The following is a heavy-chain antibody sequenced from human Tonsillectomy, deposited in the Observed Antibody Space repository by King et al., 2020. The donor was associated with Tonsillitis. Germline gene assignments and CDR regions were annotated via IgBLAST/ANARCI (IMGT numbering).Heavy chain of an antibody. V-gene: IGHV3-33*08. CDR2: IWFDGTNK. CDR1: GFIFSSYG. D-gene: IGHD3-22*01. Sequence: VQLVESGGGVVQPGKSLTLSCEGSGFIFSSYGMHWVRQAPGKGLEWVAVIWFDGTNKFYADSLRGRFTISRDNSQNTLYRQMNNLRVEDTAVYYFAKFAGLYYDDSGAYFDYWGQGTLVTVSS. J-gene: IGHJ4*02. CDR3: AKFAGLYYDDSGAYFDY.